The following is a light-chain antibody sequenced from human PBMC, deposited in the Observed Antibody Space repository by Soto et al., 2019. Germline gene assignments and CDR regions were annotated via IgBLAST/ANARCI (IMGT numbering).Light chain of an antibody. CDR1: LGVARY. CDR2: AAS. J-gene: IGKJ1*01. CDR3: QHLNSYPRT. Sequence: IRLTQSPSSLSASVGDRVTIPXRASLGVARYLAWYQQKPGTAPKXXIYAASTLQSGVPSRFSGSGSGTDFTLTISSLQPEDSATYYCQHLNSYPRTFGHGTKVDIK. V-gene: IGKV1-9*01.